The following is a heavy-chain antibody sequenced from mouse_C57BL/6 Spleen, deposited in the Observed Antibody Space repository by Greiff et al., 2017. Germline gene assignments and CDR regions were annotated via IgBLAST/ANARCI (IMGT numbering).Heavy chain of an antibody. D-gene: IGHD2-1*01. CDR3: TRQDYGNCGRYFDV. CDR2: ISNGGGST. V-gene: IGHV5-12*01. Sequence: EVKLMESGGGLVQPGGSLKLSCAASGFTFSDYYMYWVRQTPEKRLEWVAYISNGGGSTYYPDTVKGRFTISRDNAKNTLYLQMSRQKSEDTALYYCTRQDYGNCGRYFDVWGTGTTVTVSS. CDR1: GFTFSDYY. J-gene: IGHJ1*03.